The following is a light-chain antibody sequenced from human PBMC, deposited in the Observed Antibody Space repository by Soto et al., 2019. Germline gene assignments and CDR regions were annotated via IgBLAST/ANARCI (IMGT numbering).Light chain of an antibody. Sequence: EIMMTQSPGTLSASPGERATLSCRASQSVSSNLAWYQQKPGQAPRLLIYAVSTRATGIPARFSGSGSGTEFTLTISSLQSEDFAVYYCQQYNKWPLTFGQATKVDIK. CDR1: QSVSSN. V-gene: IGKV3-15*01. J-gene: IGKJ1*01. CDR3: QQYNKWPLT. CDR2: AVS.